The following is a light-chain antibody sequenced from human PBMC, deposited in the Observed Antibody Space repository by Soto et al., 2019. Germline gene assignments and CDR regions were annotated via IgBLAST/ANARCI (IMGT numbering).Light chain of an antibody. CDR3: MQNAQFPLT. CDR1: QSLLSSDGRTY. V-gene: IGKV2D-29*01. CDR2: EVS. J-gene: IGKJ4*01. Sequence: DIVMTQTPLSLSVTPGQPASISCKSSQSLLSSDGRTYFFWYRQNPGQLLQLLISEVSNRFSGVPDRFSGSGTETDFTLKISLVEAEDVGVYFCMQNAQFPLTFGEGTKVDI.